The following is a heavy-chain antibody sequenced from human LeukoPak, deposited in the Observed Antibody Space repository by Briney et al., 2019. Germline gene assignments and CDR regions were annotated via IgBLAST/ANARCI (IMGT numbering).Heavy chain of an antibody. J-gene: IGHJ5*02. CDR1: EFIFSSYN. CDR3: ARDGWFGDYNWFDP. Sequence: TGGSLRLSCAASEFIFSSYNMNWVRQAPGKGLEWISYISSASNTIYYADSVKGRFTISRDNAKNSVYLQMNSLRAEDTAMYYCARDGWFGDYNWFDPWGQGTLVTVSS. V-gene: IGHV3-48*01. D-gene: IGHD3-10*01. CDR2: ISSASNTI.